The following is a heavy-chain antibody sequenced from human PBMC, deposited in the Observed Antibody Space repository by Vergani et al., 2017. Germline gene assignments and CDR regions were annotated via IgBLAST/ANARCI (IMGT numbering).Heavy chain of an antibody. CDR1: GYTFTTYG. V-gene: IGHV1-18*01. CDR2: ISASNGNT. D-gene: IGHD1-26*01. CDR3: ARGRLKIEGVTSNWCDP. J-gene: IGHJ5*02. Sequence: QVQLVQSGTEVKKPGASVKVSCKASGYTFTTYGISWVRQAPGQGLEWMGWISASNGNTNYAQKLLGRVTMTTDRSTSTAYMELRSLRSDDTAVYYCARGRLKIEGVTSNWCDPWGQGTLVTDSS.